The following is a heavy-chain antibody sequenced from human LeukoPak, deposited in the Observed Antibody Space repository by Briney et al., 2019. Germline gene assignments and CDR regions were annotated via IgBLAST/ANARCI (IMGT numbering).Heavy chain of an antibody. J-gene: IGHJ5*02. CDR1: GFTFSSYA. Sequence: GGSLRPSCAASGFTFSSYAMSWVRQAPGKGLEWVSAISGSGGSTYYADSVKGRFTISRDNSKNTLYLQMNSLRAEDTAVYYCAKDGSSGYSYWFDPWGQGTLVTVSS. CDR3: AKDGSSGYSYWFDP. V-gene: IGHV3-23*01. D-gene: IGHD3-22*01. CDR2: ISGSGGST.